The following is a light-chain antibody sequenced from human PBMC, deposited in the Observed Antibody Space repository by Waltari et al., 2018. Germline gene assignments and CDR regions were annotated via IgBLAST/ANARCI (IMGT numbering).Light chain of an antibody. J-gene: IGLJ2*01. CDR3: CSYAGSGIVI. Sequence: QSALTQPASVSGSPGQSLTISCTGTSSDVGKYNLVSWYQQHPGKVPKVMIYEVTKRPSGVSNRFSGSKSGNTASLTISGLQAEDEADYYCCSYAGSGIVIFGGGTKLSVL. CDR2: EVT. CDR1: SSDVGKYNL. V-gene: IGLV2-23*02.